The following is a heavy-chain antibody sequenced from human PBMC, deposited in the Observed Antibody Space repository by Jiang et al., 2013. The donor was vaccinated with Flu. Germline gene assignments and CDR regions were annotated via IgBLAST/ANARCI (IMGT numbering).Heavy chain of an antibody. CDR1: GDSVSSSTAA. J-gene: IGHJ4*02. V-gene: IGHV6-1*01. Sequence: QTLSLTCAVSGDSVSSSTAAWNWIRQSPSRGLEWLGRTYYRSKWYNEYAGSVKSRIIINPDTSKNQFSLQLNSVTPEDTAVYYCATGVYYFDYWGQGTLVTVSS. CDR3: ATGVYYFDY. D-gene: IGHD2-8*01. CDR2: TYYRSKWYN.